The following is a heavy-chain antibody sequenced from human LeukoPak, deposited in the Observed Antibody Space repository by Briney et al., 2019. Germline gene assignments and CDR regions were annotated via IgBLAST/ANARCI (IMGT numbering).Heavy chain of an antibody. CDR1: GYSISSGYY. Sequence: SETLSLTCTVSGYSISSGYYWGWIRQPPGKGLEWIGSIYHSGSTYYNPSLKSRVTISQDTSKNQFSLRLSSVTAADTAVYYCSRGRAYFDWGQGTLVTVSS. CDR3: SRGRAYFD. CDR2: IYHSGST. J-gene: IGHJ4*02. D-gene: IGHD3-9*01. V-gene: IGHV4-38-2*02.